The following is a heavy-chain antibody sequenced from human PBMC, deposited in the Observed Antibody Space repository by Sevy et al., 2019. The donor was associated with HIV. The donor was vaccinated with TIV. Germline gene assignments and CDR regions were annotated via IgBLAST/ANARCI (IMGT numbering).Heavy chain of an antibody. Sequence: GGSLRLSCAVSGFTFNNAWMNWVRQSPGTGLQWVGLIKSKIDGETTDYAAPVKGRFTISRDDSKNTLFLQMNSLKIEDTAVYYCATAPGYYDSAPFDYWGPGTLVTVSS. CDR1: GFTFNNAW. V-gene: IGHV3-15*01. J-gene: IGHJ4*02. CDR3: ATAPGYYDSAPFDY. D-gene: IGHD3-22*01. CDR2: IKSKIDGETT.